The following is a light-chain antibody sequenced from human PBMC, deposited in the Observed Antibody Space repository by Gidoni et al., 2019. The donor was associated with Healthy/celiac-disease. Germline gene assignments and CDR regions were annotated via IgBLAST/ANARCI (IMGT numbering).Light chain of an antibody. J-gene: IGKJ1*01. CDR1: QGIRND. CDR3: LQDYNYPRT. V-gene: IGKV1-6*01. Sequence: AIKLTQSPSSLSASVGDRVTITCRASQGIRNDLGWYQQKPGKAPKLLIYAASSLQSGVPSRFSGSGSGTDFTLTISSLQPEDFATYYCLQDYNYPRTFGQGTKVEIK. CDR2: AAS.